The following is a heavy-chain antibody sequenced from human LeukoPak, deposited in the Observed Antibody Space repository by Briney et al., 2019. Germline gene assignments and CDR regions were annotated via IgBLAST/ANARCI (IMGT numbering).Heavy chain of an antibody. CDR3: ARGRRAYSSSRYNWFDP. CDR1: GGSISSSSYY. Sequence: PSETLSLTCTVSGGSISSSSYYWGWIRQPPGKGLEWIGEINHSGSTNYSPSLESRVTISVDTSKNQFSLKLSSVTAADTAVYYCARGRRAYSSSRYNWFDPWGQGTLVTVSS. D-gene: IGHD6-13*01. J-gene: IGHJ5*02. V-gene: IGHV4-39*07. CDR2: INHSGST.